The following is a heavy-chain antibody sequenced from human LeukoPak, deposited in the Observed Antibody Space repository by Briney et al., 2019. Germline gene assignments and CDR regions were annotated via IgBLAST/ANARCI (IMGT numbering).Heavy chain of an antibody. V-gene: IGHV4-34*01. CDR2: VFQSGRT. J-gene: IGHJ4*02. Sequence: TSETLSLTCTVSDESFNGYDWSWIRQHPGKGLEWIGEVFQSGRTNYNPSLKSRATISLDTAKNQFSLKLRSVTAADTAVYYCARGFPSLDNWGRGTLVTVSS. CDR1: DESFNGYD. CDR3: ARGFPSLDN.